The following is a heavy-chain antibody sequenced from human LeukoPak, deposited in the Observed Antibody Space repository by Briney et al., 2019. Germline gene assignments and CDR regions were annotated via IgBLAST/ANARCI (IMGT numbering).Heavy chain of an antibody. CDR3: AREYFDWSGYRWFDP. CDR2: SSAYNGNT. J-gene: IGHJ5*02. CDR1: GYTFTSSG. V-gene: IGHV1-18*01. Sequence: GASVKVSCKASGYTFTSSGISWVRRAPGQGLEWMGLSSAYNGNTNYAQKLQGRVTMTTDTSTSTAYMELRSLRSDDTAVYYCAREYFDWSGYRWFDPWGQGTLVTVSS. D-gene: IGHD3-9*01.